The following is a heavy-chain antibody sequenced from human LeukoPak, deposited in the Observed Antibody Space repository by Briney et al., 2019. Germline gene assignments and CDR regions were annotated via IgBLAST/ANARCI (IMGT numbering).Heavy chain of an antibody. CDR3: ARGYDSSGP. D-gene: IGHD3-22*01. CDR2: ISSDGSST. Sequence: GGSLRLSCAASGFTFSSYWMHWVRQAPGKGLVWVSGISSDGSSTCYADSVKGRFTISRDNAKNTLYLQMNRLRAEDTAVYYCARGYDSSGPWGQGSLVTVSS. CDR1: GFTFSSYW. J-gene: IGHJ5*02. V-gene: IGHV3-74*01.